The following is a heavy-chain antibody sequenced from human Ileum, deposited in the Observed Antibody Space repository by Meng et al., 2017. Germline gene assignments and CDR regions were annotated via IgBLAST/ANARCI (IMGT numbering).Heavy chain of an antibody. J-gene: IGHJ4*02. CDR2: IYYSGTT. V-gene: IGHV4-31*03. D-gene: IGHD6-13*01. CDR1: GGSISSGGYY. Sequence: QVQLQESGPGLVKPSQTLSLTCTVSGGSISSGGYYWSGIRQHPGKGLEWIGYIYYSGTTYYNPSLKSRVTISVDTSKNQFSLKLSSVTAADTAVYYCAREPPAAAGTGADYWGQGTLVTVSS. CDR3: AREPPAAAGTGADY.